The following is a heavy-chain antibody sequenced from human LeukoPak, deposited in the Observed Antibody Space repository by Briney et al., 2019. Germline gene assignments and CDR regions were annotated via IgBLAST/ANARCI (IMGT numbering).Heavy chain of an antibody. J-gene: IGHJ5*02. D-gene: IGHD3-3*01. V-gene: IGHV1-69*13. CDR2: IIPIFGTA. CDR3: AYDFWSGYYTFGFDP. Sequence: ASVKVSCKASGGTFSSYAISWVRQAPGQGLEWMGGIIPIFGTANYAQKFQGSVTITAEESTRTAYMELSSLRSEDKAVYYCAYDFWSGYYTFGFDPWGQGTLVTVSS. CDR1: GGTFSSYA.